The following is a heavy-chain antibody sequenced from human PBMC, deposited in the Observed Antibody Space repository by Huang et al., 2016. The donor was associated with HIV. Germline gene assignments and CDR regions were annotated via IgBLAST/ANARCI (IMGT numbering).Heavy chain of an antibody. CDR3: ARHDPDYYGSGSYYNNPIY. Sequence: QLQLQESGPGLVKPSETLSLTCTVSGGSFSSSVYYWGWVCHPPGKGLEWIGTILNSGSTYDTPSRKSRVTIAVDTAKNQFSLKLSSVTAADTAVYYCARHDPDYYGSGSYYNNPIYWGQGTLVTVSS. D-gene: IGHD3-10*01. CDR1: GGSFSSSVYY. CDR2: ILNSGST. V-gene: IGHV4-39*01. J-gene: IGHJ4*02.